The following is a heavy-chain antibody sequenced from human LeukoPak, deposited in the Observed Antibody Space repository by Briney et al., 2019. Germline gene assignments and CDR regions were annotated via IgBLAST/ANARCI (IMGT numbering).Heavy chain of an antibody. V-gene: IGHV3-23*01. CDR2: ISGSGGST. Sequence: GSLRLSCAASGFTFSSYGMSWVRQAPGKGLEWVSAISGSGGSTYYADSVKGRFTISRDNSKNTLYLQMNSLRAEDTAVYYCARDPVLRYFDWLPTPVYFDYWGQGTLVTVSS. D-gene: IGHD3-9*01. CDR1: GFTFSSYG. J-gene: IGHJ4*02. CDR3: ARDPVLRYFDWLPTPVYFDY.